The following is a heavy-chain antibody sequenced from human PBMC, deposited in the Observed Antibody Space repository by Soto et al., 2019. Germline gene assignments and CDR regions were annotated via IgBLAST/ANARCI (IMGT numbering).Heavy chain of an antibody. Sequence: GGSLRLSGAASGFTFSSYSMNWVRQAPGKGLGWVSSISSSSSYIYYADSVNGRFTISRDNAKNSLYLQMNGLRAEDTAVYYCASPRDEYRSSSWAYGMDVWGQGTTVTVSS. CDR2: ISSSSSYI. J-gene: IGHJ6*02. CDR3: ASPRDEYRSSSWAYGMDV. CDR1: GFTFSSYS. D-gene: IGHD6-6*01. V-gene: IGHV3-21*01.